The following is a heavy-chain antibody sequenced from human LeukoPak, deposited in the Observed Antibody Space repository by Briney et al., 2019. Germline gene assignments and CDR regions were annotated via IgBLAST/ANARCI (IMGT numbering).Heavy chain of an antibody. D-gene: IGHD6-19*01. Sequence: PGGSLRLSCAASQFSISYDWMHWVRPAPGRGLEWVASIKEVGGDIHYLDSVKSRFSISKDNAKNSLYREMTALRAEDTAVYYWVRGSGWFFGLWGQGSLVTVSS. CDR2: IKEVGGDI. CDR3: VRGSGWFFGL. V-gene: IGHV3-7*01. J-gene: IGHJ4*02. CDR1: QFSISYDW.